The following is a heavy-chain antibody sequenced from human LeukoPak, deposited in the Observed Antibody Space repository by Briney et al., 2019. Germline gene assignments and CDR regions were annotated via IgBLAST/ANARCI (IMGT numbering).Heavy chain of an antibody. CDR2: IYYSGNT. Sequence: HPSETLSLTCTVSGVSISSSNSYWGWIRQPPGKGLEWIGSIYYSGNTYYNASLKSQVSISIDTSKNQFSLKLTSVAAADTALYHCARVHYYDASDYSTSNWFDPWGQGTLVTVSS. V-gene: IGHV4-39*01. CDR1: GVSISSSNSY. D-gene: IGHD3-22*01. J-gene: IGHJ5*02. CDR3: ARVHYYDASDYSTSNWFDP.